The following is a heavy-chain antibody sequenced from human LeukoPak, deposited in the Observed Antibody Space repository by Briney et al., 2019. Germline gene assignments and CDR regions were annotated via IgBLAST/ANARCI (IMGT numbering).Heavy chain of an antibody. J-gene: IGHJ3*02. CDR2: ISWDGGST. V-gene: IGHV3-43D*03. CDR1: GFTFDDYA. Sequence: PGGSLRLSCAASGFTFDDYAMHWVRQAPGKGLEWVSLISWDGGSTYYADSVKGRFTISRDNSKNSLYLQMNSLRAEDTALYYCAKDLGSGKNDAFDIWGQGTMVTVSS. D-gene: IGHD1-26*01. CDR3: AKDLGSGKNDAFDI.